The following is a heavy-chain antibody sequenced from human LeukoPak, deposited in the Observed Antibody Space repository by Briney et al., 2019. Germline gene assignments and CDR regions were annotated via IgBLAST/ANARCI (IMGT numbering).Heavy chain of an antibody. V-gene: IGHV1-2*02. CDR2: INPHSADT. Sequence: ASVKVSCKASGYTFTGFYMYWVRQAPGQGLEWMGWINPHSADTGYAQKFLGRVTMTRDMSISTIYMELSRLRSDDTALYYCGSWRGYSSSPDFWGQGTLVTVSS. CDR3: GSWRGYSSSPDF. D-gene: IGHD6-13*01. J-gene: IGHJ4*02. CDR1: GYTFTGFY.